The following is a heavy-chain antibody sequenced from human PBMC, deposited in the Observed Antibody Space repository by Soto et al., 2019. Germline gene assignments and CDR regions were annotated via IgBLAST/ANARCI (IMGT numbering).Heavy chain of an antibody. D-gene: IGHD2-2*01. CDR3: ARHGGIVVVPAAMPSSYGMDV. V-gene: IGHV5-51*01. J-gene: IGHJ6*02. CDR2: IYPGDSDT. Sequence: HGESLKISCKGSGYSFTSYWIGWVRQMPGKGLEWMGIIYPGDSDTRYSPSFQGQVTISADKSISTAYLQWSSLKASDTAMYYCARHGGIVVVPAAMPSSYGMDVWGQGTTVTVSS. CDR1: GYSFTSYW.